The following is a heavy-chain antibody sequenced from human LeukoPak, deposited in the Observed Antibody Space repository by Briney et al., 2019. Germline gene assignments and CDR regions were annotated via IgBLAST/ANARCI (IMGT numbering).Heavy chain of an antibody. J-gene: IGHJ4*02. D-gene: IGHD6-13*01. CDR1: GFIFGTYG. Sequence: GGSLRLSCAASGFIFGTYGMHWVRQAPGKGLEWVAFIQYDGSKKYYADSVKGRFTISRDNSKNTFYLQMNSLRAEDTSVYYCAKDPHIAAAGSDYWGQGTLVTVSS. CDR3: AKDPHIAAAGSDY. CDR2: IQYDGSKK. V-gene: IGHV3-30*02.